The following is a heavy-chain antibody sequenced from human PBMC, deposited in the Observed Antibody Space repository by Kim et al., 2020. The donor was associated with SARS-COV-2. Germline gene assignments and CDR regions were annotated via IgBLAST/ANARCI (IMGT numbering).Heavy chain of an antibody. CDR1: GFTFSSYA. Sequence: GGSLRLSCAASGFTFSSYAMTWVRQAPGKGLEWVSSISASGATTYYADSVKGRFTISRDNSRNTLYLQMNSLRAEDPAIYYCAKGLTTWDNWGQGTLVTVSS. J-gene: IGHJ4*02. D-gene: IGHD4-4*01. CDR3: AKGLTTWDN. CDR2: ISASGATT. V-gene: IGHV3-23*01.